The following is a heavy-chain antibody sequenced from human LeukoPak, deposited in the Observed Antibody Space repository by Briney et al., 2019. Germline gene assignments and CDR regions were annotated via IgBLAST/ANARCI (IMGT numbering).Heavy chain of an antibody. Sequence: GGSLRLSCAASGSTFSSYWMHWVRQAPGKGLVWVSRIYSDGSITNYADSVKGRFTISRDNAKNTLYLQMNSLRVEDTAVYFCVTGLDSSGSSLRFDYWGQGTLVTVSS. V-gene: IGHV3-74*01. CDR2: IYSDGSIT. J-gene: IGHJ4*02. D-gene: IGHD6-19*01. CDR1: GSTFSSYW. CDR3: VTGLDSSGSSLRFDY.